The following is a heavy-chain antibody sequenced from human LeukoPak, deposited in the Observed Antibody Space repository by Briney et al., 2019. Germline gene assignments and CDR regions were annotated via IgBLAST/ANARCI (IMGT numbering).Heavy chain of an antibody. V-gene: IGHV4-59*01. CDR2: IYYSGST. CDR3: AREKYSSSWYFDL. D-gene: IGHD6-13*01. CDR1: GGSISSYY. Sequence: SETLSLTCTVSGGSISSYYWSWIRQPPGKGLEWIGYIYYSGSTNYNPSLKSRVTISVDTSKNQFSLKLSSVTAADTAVYYCAREKYSSSWYFDLWGRGTLVTVSS. J-gene: IGHJ2*01.